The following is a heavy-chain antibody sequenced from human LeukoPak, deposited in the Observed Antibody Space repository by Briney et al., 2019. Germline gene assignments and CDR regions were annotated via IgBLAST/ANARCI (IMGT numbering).Heavy chain of an antibody. V-gene: IGHV3-21*04. CDR2: ISSSSSYI. D-gene: IGHD3-9*01. CDR3: AKADIVLRYFDWFDY. CDR1: GFTFSSYS. Sequence: GGSLRLSCAASGFTFSSYSMNWVRQAPGKGLEWVSSISSSSSYIYYADSVKGRFTISRDNAKNSLYLQMNSLRAEDTAVYYCAKADIVLRYFDWFDYWGQGTLVTVSS. J-gene: IGHJ4*02.